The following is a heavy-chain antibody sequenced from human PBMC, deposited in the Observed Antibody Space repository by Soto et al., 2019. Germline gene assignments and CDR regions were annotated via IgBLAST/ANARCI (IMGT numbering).Heavy chain of an antibody. CDR1: GFTFSSYS. Sequence: GGSLRLSCAASGFTFSSYSINWVRQAPGKGLEWVSSISSSSSYIYYADSVKGRFTISRDNAKNSLYLQMNSLRAEDTAVYYCARERTVNYDFWSGSSLDCWGQGTLVTVSS. CDR3: ARERTVNYDFWSGSSLDC. D-gene: IGHD3-3*01. CDR2: ISSSSSYI. J-gene: IGHJ4*02. V-gene: IGHV3-21*01.